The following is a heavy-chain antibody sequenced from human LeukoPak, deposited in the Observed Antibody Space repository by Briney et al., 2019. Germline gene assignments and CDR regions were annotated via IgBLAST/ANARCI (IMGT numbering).Heavy chain of an antibody. D-gene: IGHD3-10*01. Sequence: ASVTVSCMSSVYTFTSYYMYWVGQAPGQGREWMGIINPSGGSTSYAQKFQGRATMTRDTSTSTVYMELSSLRSEDTAVYYCARDSGMVRGTVDYWGQGTLVTVSS. CDR1: VYTFTSYY. V-gene: IGHV1-46*01. J-gene: IGHJ4*02. CDR2: INPSGGST. CDR3: ARDSGMVRGTVDY.